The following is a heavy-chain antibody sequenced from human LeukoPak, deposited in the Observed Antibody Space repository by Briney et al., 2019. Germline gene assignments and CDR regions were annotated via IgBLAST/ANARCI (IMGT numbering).Heavy chain of an antibody. CDR2: ISGSGDST. CDR3: AKRAVAGTGRGFDI. CDR1: GFTFSSYA. V-gene: IGHV3-23*01. J-gene: IGHJ3*02. Sequence: GGSLRLSCAASGFTFSSYAVNWVRQAPGKGLEWVSLISGSGDSTDYADSVKGRFTISRDNSKNTLYLQINSLRADDTAVYYCAKRAVAGTGRGFDIWGQGTLVTVSS. D-gene: IGHD6-19*01.